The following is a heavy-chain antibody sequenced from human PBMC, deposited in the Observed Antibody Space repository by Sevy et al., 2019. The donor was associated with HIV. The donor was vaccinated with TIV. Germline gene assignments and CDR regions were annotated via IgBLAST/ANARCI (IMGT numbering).Heavy chain of an antibody. Sequence: ASVNVSCKASGYTFTGYYIHWVRQAPGQGREWMGWIIPSSGGTNYGQKVLGRVTMTRDTSISTAYLELHRLTSDDTAVYYCSRSVYGSGTYLNDYWGQGTLVTVSS. CDR1: GYTFTGYY. CDR2: IIPSSGGT. J-gene: IGHJ4*02. D-gene: IGHD3-10*01. CDR3: SRSVYGSGTYLNDY. V-gene: IGHV1-2*02.